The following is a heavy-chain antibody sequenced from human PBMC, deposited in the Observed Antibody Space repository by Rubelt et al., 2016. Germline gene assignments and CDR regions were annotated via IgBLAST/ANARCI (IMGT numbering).Heavy chain of an antibody. CDR1: NNYY. J-gene: IGHJ6*02. D-gene: IGHD2-21*02. Sequence: NNYYWTWIRQPAGKGLEWIGRIYTSGSATYNPSLKTRVTMSVDTSNNQVSLRLSSVTAADTAVYYCARAFRDSPYHNMDVWGQGTTVTVSS. CDR2: IYTSGSA. V-gene: IGHV4-4*07. CDR3: ARAFRDSPYHNMDV.